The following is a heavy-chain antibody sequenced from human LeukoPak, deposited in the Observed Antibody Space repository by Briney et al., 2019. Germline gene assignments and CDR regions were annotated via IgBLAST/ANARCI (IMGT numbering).Heavy chain of an antibody. CDR3: ARDLRFSRGSSGWFDY. D-gene: IGHD6-19*01. J-gene: IGHJ5*01. V-gene: IGHV4-59*01. CDR1: GGSISSYY. Sequence: TLSLTCTVSGGSISSYYWSWIRQPPGKGLEWIGYIYYSGSTNYNPSLKSRVTISVDTSKNQFSLKLSSVTAADTAVYYCARDLRFSRGSSGWFDYWGQGTLVTVSS. CDR2: IYYSGST.